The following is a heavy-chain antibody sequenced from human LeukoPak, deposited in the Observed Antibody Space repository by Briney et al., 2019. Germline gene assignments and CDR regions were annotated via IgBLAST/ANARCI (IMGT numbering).Heavy chain of an antibody. J-gene: IGHJ4*02. Sequence: GGSLRLSCAASGFTFSSYTMSWVRQAPGKGLEWVSTITTSDGNTYYADSVKGRFTVSRDNAKNSLYLQMNSLRAEDTAVYYCNRDSSGYRPAYWGQGTLVTVSS. V-gene: IGHV3-23*01. CDR1: GFTFSSYT. D-gene: IGHD3-22*01. CDR3: NRDSSGYRPAY. CDR2: ITTSDGNT.